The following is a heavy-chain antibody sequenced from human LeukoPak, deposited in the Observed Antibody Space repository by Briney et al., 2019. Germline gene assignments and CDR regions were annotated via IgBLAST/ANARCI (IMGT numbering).Heavy chain of an antibody. CDR1: GFTFNTYS. CDR3: ARDRYFDWFPLGMDV. J-gene: IGHJ6*02. Sequence: SGGSLRLSCAASGFTFNTYSVNWVRQAPGKGLEWVSSISSGSSYIFYADSMKGRFTISRDNAKTSLYLQMNSLRAEDTAVYYCARDRYFDWFPLGMDVWGQGTTVTVSS. V-gene: IGHV3-21*01. CDR2: ISSGSSYI. D-gene: IGHD3-9*01.